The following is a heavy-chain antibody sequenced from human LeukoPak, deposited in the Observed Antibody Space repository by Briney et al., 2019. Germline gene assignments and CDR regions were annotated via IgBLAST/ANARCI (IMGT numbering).Heavy chain of an antibody. V-gene: IGHV3-53*01. Sequence: GGSLRLSCAASGFTVSSNYMSWVRQAPGKGLEWVSVIYSGGSTYYADSVKGRFTISRDNSKNTLYLQMNSLRAEDTAVYYCARNGYSSSWYRNWGQGTLVTVSS. CDR1: GFTVSSNY. CDR3: ARNGYSSSWYRN. D-gene: IGHD6-13*01. J-gene: IGHJ4*02. CDR2: IYSGGST.